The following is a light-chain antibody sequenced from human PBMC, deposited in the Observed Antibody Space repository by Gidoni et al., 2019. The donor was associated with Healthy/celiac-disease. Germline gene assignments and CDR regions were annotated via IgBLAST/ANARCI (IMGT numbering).Light chain of an antibody. V-gene: IGKV3-11*01. CDR3: QQRSNWPPLT. Sequence: IVFTNSPAPLSSAPGERATLPCRASQSVSSYLAWYQQKPGQAPRLLIYDASNRATGIPARFSGSGSGTDFTLTISSLEPEDFAVYYCQQRSNWPPLTFGGGTKVEIK. CDR1: QSVSSY. CDR2: DAS. J-gene: IGKJ4*01.